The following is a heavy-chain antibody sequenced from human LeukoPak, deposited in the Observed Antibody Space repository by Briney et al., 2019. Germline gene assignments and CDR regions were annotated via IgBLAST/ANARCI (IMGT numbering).Heavy chain of an antibody. CDR3: ARDFSTSYDYVWGRGWFDP. CDR1: GFTFSSYG. Sequence: PGRSLRLSCAASGFTFSSYGMHWVRQAPGKGLEWVAVIWYDGSNKYYADSVKGRFAISRDNSKNTLYLQMNSLRAEDTAVYYCARDFSTSYDYVWGRGWFDPWGQGTLVTVSS. D-gene: IGHD3-16*01. CDR2: IWYDGSNK. J-gene: IGHJ5*02. V-gene: IGHV3-33*01.